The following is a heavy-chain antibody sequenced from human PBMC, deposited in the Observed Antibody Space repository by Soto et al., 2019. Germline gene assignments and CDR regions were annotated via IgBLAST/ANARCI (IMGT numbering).Heavy chain of an antibody. J-gene: IGHJ5*02. V-gene: IGHV4-59*01. Sequence: SETLSLNCTVSGVSISSYYWSWIRHPPGKGLEWIGYIYYSGSTNYNPSLKSRVTISVDTSKNQFSLKLSSVTAADTAVYYCARDRPGNWNYQLNWFDPWGQGTLVTVSS. D-gene: IGHD1-7*01. CDR3: ARDRPGNWNYQLNWFDP. CDR1: GVSISSYY. CDR2: IYYSGST.